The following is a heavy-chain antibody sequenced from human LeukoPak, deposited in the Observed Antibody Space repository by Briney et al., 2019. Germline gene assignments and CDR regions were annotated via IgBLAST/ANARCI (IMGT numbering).Heavy chain of an antibody. CDR1: GFTFSSYG. CDR3: AKDELAWGSGSSYYYYYYMDV. CDR2: ISGSGGST. V-gene: IGHV3-23*01. D-gene: IGHD3-10*01. J-gene: IGHJ6*03. Sequence: GGSLGLSCAASGFTFSSYGMSWVRQAPGKGLEWVSAISGSGGSTYYADSVKGRFTISRDNSKNTLYLQMNSLRAEDTAVYYCAKDELAWGSGSSYYYYYYMDVWGKGTTVTVSS.